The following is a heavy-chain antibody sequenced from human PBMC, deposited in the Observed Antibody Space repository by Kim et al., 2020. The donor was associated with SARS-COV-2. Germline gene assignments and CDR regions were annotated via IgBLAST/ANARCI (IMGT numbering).Heavy chain of an antibody. Sequence: SETLSLTCAVYGGSFSGYYWSWIRQPPGKGLEWIGEINHSGSTNYNPSLKSRVTISVDTSKNQFSLKLSSVTAANTAVYYCARAATYYYDSSGYYFRHNWFDPWGQGTLVTVSS. CDR2: INHSGST. D-gene: IGHD3-22*01. V-gene: IGHV4-34*01. J-gene: IGHJ5*02. CDR3: ARAATYYYDSSGYYFRHNWFDP. CDR1: GGSFSGYY.